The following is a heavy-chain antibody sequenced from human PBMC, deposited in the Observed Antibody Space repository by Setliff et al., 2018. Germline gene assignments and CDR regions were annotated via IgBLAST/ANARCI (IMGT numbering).Heavy chain of an antibody. J-gene: IGHJ4*02. CDR1: GGSFTGYY. Sequence: SETLSLTCTVYGGSFTGYYWSWFRQVPGKGLEWIAEIGHSDMPHYNPSLKSRVTISADTSKNQFSLKLSSVTAADTAVYYCARGGGSSWYGFDYWGQGTLVTVSS. CDR3: ARGGGSSWYGFDY. CDR2: IGHSDMP. V-gene: IGHV4-34*01. D-gene: IGHD6-13*01.